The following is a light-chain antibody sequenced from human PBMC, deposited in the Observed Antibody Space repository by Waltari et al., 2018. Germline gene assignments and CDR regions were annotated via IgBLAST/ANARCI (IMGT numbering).Light chain of an antibody. CDR1: QSVGRY. Sequence: EIVLTQSPGTLSLSPGERATLSCRASQSVGRYLAWYQQKTGQAPRLLIYDASTRATGIPDRFSGSGSGTDFSLTISRLESEDFAVYYCQKYVNLPATFGQGTKVEIK. V-gene: IGKV3-20*01. J-gene: IGKJ1*01. CDR3: QKYVNLPAT. CDR2: DAS.